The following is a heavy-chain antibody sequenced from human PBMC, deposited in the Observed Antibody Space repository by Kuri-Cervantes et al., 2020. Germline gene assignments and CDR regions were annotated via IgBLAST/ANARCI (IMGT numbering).Heavy chain of an antibody. J-gene: IGHJ5*02. CDR1: GGSVSSGSYY. CDR2: IYYSGST. CDR3: ARGGEITGIGH. D-gene: IGHD2-8*02. Sequence: GSLRLSCTVSGGSVSSGSYYWSWIRQPPGKGLEWIGYIYYSGSTNYNPSLKSRVTISVDTSKNQFSLKLSSVTAADTAVYYCARGGEITGIGHWGQGTLVTVSS. V-gene: IGHV4-61*01.